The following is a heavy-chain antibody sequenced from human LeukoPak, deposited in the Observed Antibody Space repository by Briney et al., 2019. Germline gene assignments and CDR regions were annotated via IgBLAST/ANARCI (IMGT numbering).Heavy chain of an antibody. J-gene: IGHJ4*02. CDR2: ISSSSSYI. CDR3: ARDLRSSGCYYFDY. V-gene: IGHV3-21*01. Sequence: PGGSLRLSCAASGFTFSSYSMNWVRQAPGRGLEWVSSISSSSSYIYYADSVKGRFTISRDNAKNSLYLQMNSLRAEDTAVYYCARDLRSSGCYYFDYWGQGTLVTVSS. D-gene: IGHD6-19*01. CDR1: GFTFSSYS.